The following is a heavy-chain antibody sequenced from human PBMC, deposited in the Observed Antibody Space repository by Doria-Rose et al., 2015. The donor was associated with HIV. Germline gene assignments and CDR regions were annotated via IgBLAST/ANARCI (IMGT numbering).Heavy chain of an antibody. CDR2: IFSDDDR. D-gene: IGHD6-13*01. J-gene: IGHJ4*02. V-gene: IGHV2-26*01. CDR3: ARIKSSRWYHKYYFDF. CDR1: GVSLSSPGMG. Sequence: QVQLVQSGPVLVKPAETLTLTCTVSGVSLSSPGMGVSWIRQPPGKALGWLANIFSDDDRSYKPSLKSRLTISRGTSKSQVVLTMTDMDPVDTATYYCARIKSSRWYHKYYFDFWGQGTLVIVSA.